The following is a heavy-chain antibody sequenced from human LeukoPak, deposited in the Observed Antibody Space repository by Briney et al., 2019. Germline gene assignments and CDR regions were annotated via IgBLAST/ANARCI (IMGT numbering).Heavy chain of an antibody. Sequence: ASVKVSCKASGGTFSSYAISWVRQAPGQELEWMGGIIPIFGTANYAQKFQGRVTITADESTSTAYMELSSLRSEDTAVYYCARDVDTALNYYYYYGMDVWGQGTTVTVSS. CDR1: GGTFSSYA. CDR3: ARDVDTALNYYYYYGMDV. V-gene: IGHV1-69*13. D-gene: IGHD5-18*01. J-gene: IGHJ6*02. CDR2: IIPIFGTA.